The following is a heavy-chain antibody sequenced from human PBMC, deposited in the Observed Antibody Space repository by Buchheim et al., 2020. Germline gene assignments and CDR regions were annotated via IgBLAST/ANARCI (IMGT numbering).Heavy chain of an antibody. V-gene: IGHV3-23*01. CDR2: ISGSGGST. D-gene: IGHD2-8*01. Sequence: EVQLLESGGGLVQPGGSLRLSCAASGFTFSSYAMSWVRQAPGKGLEWVSAISGSGGSTYYADSVKGRFTISRDNSKNTLYLQMNSLRAEDTAVYYCAKSVDCTNGVCYTYYFDYWGQGTL. CDR1: GFTFSSYA. J-gene: IGHJ4*02. CDR3: AKSVDCTNGVCYTYYFDY.